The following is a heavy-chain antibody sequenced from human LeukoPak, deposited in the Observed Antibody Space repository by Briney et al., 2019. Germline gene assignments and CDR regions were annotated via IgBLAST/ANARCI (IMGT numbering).Heavy chain of an antibody. CDR2: ISYDGSNK. J-gene: IGHJ4*02. V-gene: IGHV3-30-3*01. CDR1: GFTFSSYA. CDR3: ARGFFYDSSGRHFDY. D-gene: IGHD3-22*01. Sequence: GGSLRLSCAASGFTFSSYAMHWVRQAPGKGLEWVAVISYDGSNKYYADSVKGRFTISRDNSKNTLYLQMNSLRAEDTAVYYCARGFFYDSSGRHFDYRGQGTLVTVSS.